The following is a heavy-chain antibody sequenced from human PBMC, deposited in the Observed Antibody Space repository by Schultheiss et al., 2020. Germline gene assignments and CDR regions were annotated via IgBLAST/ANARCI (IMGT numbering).Heavy chain of an antibody. V-gene: IGHV3-30*01. J-gene: IGHJ1*01. CDR1: GFTFSSYW. CDR3: ARGGRSGYANRIPFQH. Sequence: GGSLRLSCAASGFTFSSYWMSWVRQAPGKGLEWVAVISYDGSNKYYADSVKGRFTISRDNSKNTLYLQMNSLRAEDTAVYYCARGGRSGYANRIPFQHWGQGTLVTVSS. CDR2: ISYDGSNK. D-gene: IGHD2-2*01.